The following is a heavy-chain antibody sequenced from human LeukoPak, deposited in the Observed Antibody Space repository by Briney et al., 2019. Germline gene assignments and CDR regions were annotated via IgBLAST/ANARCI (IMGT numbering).Heavy chain of an antibody. CDR1: GYTFTGYY. CDR3: ARTYISSYYEVGWFDP. J-gene: IGHJ5*02. D-gene: IGHD6-13*01. CDR2: IIPIFGTA. Sequence: SVKVSCKASGYTFTGYYMHWVRQAPGQGLEWMVGIIPIFGTANYAQKFQGRITITADESTSTAYMELRSLKSEDTAVYYCARTYISSYYEVGWFDPWGQGTLVTVSS. V-gene: IGHV1-69*13.